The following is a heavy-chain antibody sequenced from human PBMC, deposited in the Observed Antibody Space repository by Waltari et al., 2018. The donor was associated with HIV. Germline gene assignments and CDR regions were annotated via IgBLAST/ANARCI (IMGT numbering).Heavy chain of an antibody. Sequence: VQLVESVGDLAQPGGSLRLSCVASGFTFSNYWVHWVRQVPGKRLVWVERINTEDTIRTYAENVKGRFTISRDNGKNTLYVQMNSLRVEDTAVYYCVSSGLDVWGQGTTVNVSS. V-gene: IGHV3-74*01. J-gene: IGHJ6*02. CDR1: GFTFSNYW. CDR2: INTEDTIR. CDR3: VSSGLDV.